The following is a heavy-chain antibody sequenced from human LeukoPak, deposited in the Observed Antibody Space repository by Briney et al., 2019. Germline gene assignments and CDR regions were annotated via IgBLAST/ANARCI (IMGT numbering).Heavy chain of an antibody. CDR3: ATSYCGGDCYSGAYYFDY. V-gene: IGHV1-69-2*01. Sequence: ASVKVSCKVSGYTFTDYYMHWVQQAPGKGLEWMGLVDPEDGETIYAQKFQGRVTITADTSTDTAYMELSSLRSEDTAVYYCATSYCGGDCYSGAYYFDYWGQGTLVTVSS. D-gene: IGHD2-21*02. CDR2: VDPEDGET. CDR1: GYTFTDYY. J-gene: IGHJ4*02.